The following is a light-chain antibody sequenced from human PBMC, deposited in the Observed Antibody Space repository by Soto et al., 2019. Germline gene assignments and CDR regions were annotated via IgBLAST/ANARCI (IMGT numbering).Light chain of an antibody. CDR2: LTS. V-gene: IGKV3-11*01. Sequence: EIVLTQSPATLSSFPGDRVTLSCRASQAFNTIFSWYQHKPGQAPRLLIYLTSNRAAGIPARFSGSGSGTDFTLTISSLEPEDFAIYYCQQRDIWPPGITFGQATRLEIK. CDR1: QAFNTI. CDR3: QQRDIWPPGIT. J-gene: IGKJ5*01.